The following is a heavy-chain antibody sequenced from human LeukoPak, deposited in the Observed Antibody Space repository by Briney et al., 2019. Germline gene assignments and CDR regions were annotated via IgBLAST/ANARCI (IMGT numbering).Heavy chain of an antibody. CDR1: GLTFDDYA. CDR2: MSWNSASI. J-gene: IGHJ5*02. Sequence: GGSLRLSCAASGLTFDDYAMHWARQAPGKGLEWVSGMSWNSASIGYADSVKGRFTISRDNAKNSLYLQMSSLRAEDTALYYCAKGAWRDGGVSGAWGQGTLVTVSS. D-gene: IGHD2-8*02. V-gene: IGHV3-9*01. CDR3: AKGAWRDGGVSGA.